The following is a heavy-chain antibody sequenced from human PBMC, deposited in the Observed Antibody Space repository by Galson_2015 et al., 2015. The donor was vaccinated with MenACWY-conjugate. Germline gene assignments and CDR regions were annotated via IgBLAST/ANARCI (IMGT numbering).Heavy chain of an antibody. D-gene: IGHD2-21*01. V-gene: IGHV3-53*01. CDR1: GFSVTSHF. J-gene: IGHJ4*02. CDR3: AKIVRHPVGPYFDS. CDR2: PYDDGTS. Sequence: SLRLCCAASGFSVTSHFMGWVRQAPGKGLEWVALPYDDGTSRYADSVKGRFTISRDTLRNSLSLQMHGLRAEDTAMCFCAKIVRHPVGPYFDSWCQGTLVLVSS.